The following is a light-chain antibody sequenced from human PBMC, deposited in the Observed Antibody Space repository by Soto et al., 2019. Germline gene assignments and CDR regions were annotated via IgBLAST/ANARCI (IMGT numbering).Light chain of an antibody. CDR1: SSDVGGYNY. J-gene: IGLJ2*01. Sequence: QLVLTQPASVSGSPGQSITISCTGTSSDVGGYNYVSWYQQHPGKAPKLMIYEVSNRPSGVSNRCSGSKSGNTASLTISGLQAEDEADYYSSSYTSSSTLVVFGGGTKLTVL. V-gene: IGLV2-14*01. CDR3: SSYTSSSTLVV. CDR2: EVS.